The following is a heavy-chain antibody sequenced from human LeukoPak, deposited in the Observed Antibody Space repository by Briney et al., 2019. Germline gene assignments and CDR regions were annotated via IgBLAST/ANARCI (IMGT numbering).Heavy chain of an antibody. CDR1: GGSISSYY. D-gene: IGHD1-1*01. Sequence: SETLSLTCTVSGGSISSYYWSWIRQPPGKGLEWIGYVYYSGSTNYNPSLKSRVTISVDTSKNQFSLKLNSVTAADTAVYYCARDPRGGTSRDNWFDPWGQGTLVTVSS. V-gene: IGHV4-59*01. CDR2: VYYSGST. CDR3: ARDPRGGTSRDNWFDP. J-gene: IGHJ5*02.